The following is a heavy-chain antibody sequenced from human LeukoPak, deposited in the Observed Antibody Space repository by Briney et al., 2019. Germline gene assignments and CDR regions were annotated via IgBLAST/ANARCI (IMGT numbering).Heavy chain of an antibody. CDR2: IYSGGST. CDR1: GFTVSSNY. D-gene: IGHD5-24*01. V-gene: IGHV3-53*01. Sequence: GGSQRLSCAASGFTVSSNYMSWVRQAPGKGLEWVSVIYSGGSTYYADSVKGRFTISTDNSKNMLYLQRNSLRAEDTAVYYCARIGGWLQPFDYWGQGTLVTVSS. J-gene: IGHJ4*02. CDR3: ARIGGWLQPFDY.